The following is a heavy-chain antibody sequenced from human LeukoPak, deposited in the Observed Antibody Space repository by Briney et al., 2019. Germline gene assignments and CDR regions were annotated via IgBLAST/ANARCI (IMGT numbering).Heavy chain of an antibody. CDR2: IGSSGSTV. V-gene: IGHV3-48*03. CDR1: GFSFSSYE. J-gene: IGHJ4*02. CDR3: ARKAEWLLGPGFDY. D-gene: IGHD3-3*01. Sequence: QPGGSLRLSCAASGFSFSSYEMNWVRQAPGKGLEWVSYIGSSGSTVYYADSVKGRFTISRDNAKNSLYLQMNSLRAEDTAAYYCARKAEWLLGPGFDYWGQGTLVTVSS.